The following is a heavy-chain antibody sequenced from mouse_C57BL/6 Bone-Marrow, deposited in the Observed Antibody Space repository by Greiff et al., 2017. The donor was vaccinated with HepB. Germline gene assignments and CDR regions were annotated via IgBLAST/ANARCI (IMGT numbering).Heavy chain of an antibody. CDR1: GYTFTSYG. CDR2: IYPRSGNT. J-gene: IGHJ2*01. CDR3: ARPPSTVVARLYYFDY. D-gene: IGHD1-1*01. V-gene: IGHV1-81*01. Sequence: QVQLQQSGAELARPGASVKLSCKASGYTFTSYGISWVKQRTGQGLEWIGEIYPRSGNTYYNEKFKGKATLTADKSSSTAYMELRSLTSEDSAVYFCARPPSTVVARLYYFDYWGQGTTLTVSS.